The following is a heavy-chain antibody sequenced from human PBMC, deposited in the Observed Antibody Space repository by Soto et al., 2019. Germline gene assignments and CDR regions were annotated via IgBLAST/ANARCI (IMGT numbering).Heavy chain of an antibody. CDR1: GYTFTSYG. J-gene: IGHJ4*02. CDR2: ISAYNGDT. CDR3: ARSGAYCTSITCLFDSF. D-gene: IGHD2-8*01. Sequence: QAQLVQSGGEVKKPGASVKVSCRASGYTFTSYGYAWVRQAPGQGLEWMGWISAYNGDTNYAQKFQDRATLTTDTSTTTAHMELRTLGSDDTAVYYCARSGAYCTSITCLFDSFWGLGTLVTVSS. V-gene: IGHV1-18*01.